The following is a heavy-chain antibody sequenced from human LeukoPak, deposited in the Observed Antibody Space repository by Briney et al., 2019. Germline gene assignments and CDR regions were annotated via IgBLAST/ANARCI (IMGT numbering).Heavy chain of an antibody. CDR3: ARGPSHDYYPSHFDY. CDR2: IYTSGST. CDR1: GGSISSYY. D-gene: IGHD3-16*01. V-gene: IGHV4-4*07. J-gene: IGHJ4*02. Sequence: SETLSLTYTVSGGSISSYYWSWIRQPAGKGLEWIGRIYTSGSTNYNPSLKSRVTMSVDTSKNQFSLKLSSVTAADTAVYYCARGPSHDYYPSHFDYWGQGTLVTVSS.